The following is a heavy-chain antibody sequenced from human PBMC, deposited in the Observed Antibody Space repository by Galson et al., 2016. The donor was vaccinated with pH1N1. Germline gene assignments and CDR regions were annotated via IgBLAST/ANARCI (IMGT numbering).Heavy chain of an antibody. D-gene: IGHD3-16*02. V-gene: IGHV3-7*01. Sequence: SLRLSCAASGFTFSNYWMHWVRQVPGKGLEWMANIKEDGSDTYYVDSVRGRFTISRDNAKNSLYLQMNSLRDEDTALYYCARAIGSRSAYWGQGTLVTVSS. CDR3: ARAIGSRSAY. CDR1: GFTFSNYW. CDR2: IKEDGSDT. J-gene: IGHJ4*02.